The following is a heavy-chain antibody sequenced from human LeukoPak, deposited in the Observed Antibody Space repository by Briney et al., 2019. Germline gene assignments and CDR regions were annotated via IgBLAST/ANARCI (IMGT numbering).Heavy chain of an antibody. CDR3: ARGNYLGMDV. J-gene: IGHJ6*02. Sequence: GGSLRLSCVASGFTSSAYWVHWVRQAPGKGLVWVSRTNNDGSVTTYAGSVKGRFTISRDNVQQTLYLQMSSLRPEDTAVYYCARGNYLGMDVWGQGTTVTVSS. CDR2: TNNDGSVT. CDR1: GFTSSAYW. V-gene: IGHV3-74*03.